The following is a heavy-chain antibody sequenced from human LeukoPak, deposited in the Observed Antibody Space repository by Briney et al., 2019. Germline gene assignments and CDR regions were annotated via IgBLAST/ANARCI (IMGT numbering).Heavy chain of an antibody. D-gene: IGHD1-14*01. J-gene: IGHJ6*02. V-gene: IGHV3-30*18. CDR2: ISYDGSNT. CDR3: AKSRPDHYYGMDV. CDR1: GFTFSGYG. Sequence: GGSLRLSCAASGFTFSGYGIHWVRQAPGKGLEWVAVISYDGSNTYYADSVKGRFTISRDNSKNTLYLRMNSLRAADTAVYYCAKSRPDHYYGMDVWGQGTTVTVSS.